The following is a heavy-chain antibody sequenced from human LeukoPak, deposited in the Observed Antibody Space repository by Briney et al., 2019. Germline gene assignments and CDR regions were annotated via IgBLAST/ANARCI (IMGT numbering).Heavy chain of an antibody. D-gene: IGHD2-15*01. J-gene: IGHJ4*02. CDR1: GGTLSSYA. V-gene: IGHV1-69*13. Sequence: ASVKVSCKASGGTLSSYAISWVRQAPGQGLEWMGGIIPIFGTANYAQKFQGRVTITADESTSTAYMELSSLRSEDTAVYYCASLCCSGGSCYFDYWGQGTLVTVSS. CDR3: ASLCCSGGSCYFDY. CDR2: IIPIFGTA.